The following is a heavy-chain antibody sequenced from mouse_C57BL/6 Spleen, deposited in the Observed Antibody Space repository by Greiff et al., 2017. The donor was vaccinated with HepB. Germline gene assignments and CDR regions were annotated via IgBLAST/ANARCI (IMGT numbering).Heavy chain of an antibody. CDR3: ATSHYYGSYYAMDY. J-gene: IGHJ4*01. CDR2: IWSGGST. V-gene: IGHV2-2*01. Sequence: VQLVESGPGLVQPSQSLSITCTVSGFSLTSYGVHWVRQSPGKGLEWLGVIWSGGSTDYNAAFISRLSISKDNSKSQVFFKMNSLQADDTAIYYCATSHYYGSYYAMDYWGQGTSVTVSS. CDR1: GFSLTSYG. D-gene: IGHD1-1*01.